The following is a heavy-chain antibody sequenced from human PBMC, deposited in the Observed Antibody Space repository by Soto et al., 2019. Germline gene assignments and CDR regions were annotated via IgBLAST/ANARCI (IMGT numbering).Heavy chain of an antibody. CDR1: GVSVRSYT. CDR3: ASDGMTTRDT. V-gene: IGHV4-4*07. CDR2: VFSSVSA. Sequence: SETRSLTCIVSGVSVRSYTWSWVRQPANKGLEWIGRVFSSVSATYNPSLKSRVSISMDTPENRISLKLDSVAAADAGVYFCASDGMTTRDTWGQGTLVTAS. J-gene: IGHJ4*02. D-gene: IGHD1-1*01.